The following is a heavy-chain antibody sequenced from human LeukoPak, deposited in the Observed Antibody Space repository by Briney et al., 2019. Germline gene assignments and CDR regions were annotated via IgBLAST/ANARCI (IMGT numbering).Heavy chain of an antibody. CDR1: GFTFDDYA. J-gene: IGHJ4*02. D-gene: IGHD1-14*01. CDR3: AKDTQTTLDY. V-gene: IGHV3-9*01. CDR2: ISWNSGSI. Sequence: PGGSLRLSCAASGFTFDDYAMHWVRQAPGKGLEWVSGISWNSGSIGYADSVKGRFTISRDNAKNSLYLQMNSLRAEDTALYYCAKDTQTTLDYWGQGTLVTVSS.